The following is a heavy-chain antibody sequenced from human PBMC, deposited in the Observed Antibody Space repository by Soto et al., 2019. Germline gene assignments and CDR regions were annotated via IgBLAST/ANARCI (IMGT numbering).Heavy chain of an antibody. D-gene: IGHD4-17*01. CDR3: AKDSDYGGNSDLFAP. CDR2: IYPGDSDT. CDR1: GYSFTSYW. V-gene: IGHV5-51*01. J-gene: IGHJ5*02. Sequence: GESLKISCKGSGYSFTSYWIGWVSQMPGKGLEWMGIIYPGDSDTRYSPSFQGQVIISADKSITTAYLQWSSLKASDTAMYYCAKDSDYGGNSDLFAPWGQGTLVTVSS.